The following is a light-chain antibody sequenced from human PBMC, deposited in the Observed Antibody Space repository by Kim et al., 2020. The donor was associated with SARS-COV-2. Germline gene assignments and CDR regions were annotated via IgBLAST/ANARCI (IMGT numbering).Light chain of an antibody. CDR3: SSYAGSYNLV. Sequence: GLSVTIACTGTGSDIGGYNYVSGYQQHPGKAPKIIIYEGSKRPSGVPDRFSGSKAGNTASLTVSGLQAEDEADYYCSSYAGSYNLVFGGGTQLTVL. V-gene: IGLV2-8*01. CDR1: GSDIGGYNY. CDR2: EGS. J-gene: IGLJ2*01.